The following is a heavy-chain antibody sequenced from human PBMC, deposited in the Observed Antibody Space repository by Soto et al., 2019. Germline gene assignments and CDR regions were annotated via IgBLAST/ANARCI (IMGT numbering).Heavy chain of an antibody. CDR3: AGVPDVGYYDNSGYRGVAAAFDI. CDR2: IYHSGST. V-gene: IGHV4-4*02. CDR1: GGSISSSNW. D-gene: IGHD3-22*01. J-gene: IGHJ3*02. Sequence: QVQLQESGPGLVKPSGTLSLTCAVSGGSISSSNWWSWVRQPPGKGLEWIGEIYHSGSTNYNPFLNTRVPTSVDKSKNHFSLKLSSVTAADTAVYYCAGVPDVGYYDNSGYRGVAAAFDIRGQWTMVTVSS.